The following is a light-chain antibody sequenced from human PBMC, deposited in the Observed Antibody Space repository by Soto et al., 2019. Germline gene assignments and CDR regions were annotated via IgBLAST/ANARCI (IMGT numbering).Light chain of an antibody. CDR3: QQYKSYPYF. V-gene: IGKV1-5*01. CDR1: QSISSW. CDR2: AAS. J-gene: IGKJ2*01. Sequence: DIQMTQSPSTLSASVGDRVTITCRASQSISSWLAWYQQKVGKAPKLLIYAASSLQSGVPSRFSGSGSGTEFTLTISSLQPDDFATYYCQQYKSYPYFFGQGTKLEIK.